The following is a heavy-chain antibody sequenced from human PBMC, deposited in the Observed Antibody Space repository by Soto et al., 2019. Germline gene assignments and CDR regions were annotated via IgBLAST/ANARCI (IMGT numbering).Heavy chain of an antibody. Sequence: VWSLRLSCVASGFTFSNYAMHLVLHAPCNGLELVAVIAYDKRKRYYAESVRGRFTVSRDNSENTLFLEMSDLRAEDTAVYYCARDLSRGITMIGLEIHYWGQGTLVTVSS. D-gene: IGHD3-22*01. CDR1: GFTFSNYA. J-gene: IGHJ4*02. V-gene: IGHV3-30*15. CDR3: ARDLSRGITMIGLEIHY. CDR2: IAYDKRKR.